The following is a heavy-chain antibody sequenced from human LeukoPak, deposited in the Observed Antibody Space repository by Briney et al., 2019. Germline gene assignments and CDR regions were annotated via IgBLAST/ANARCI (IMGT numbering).Heavy chain of an antibody. CDR3: ARGPRVAGIRANWFDP. CDR2: ISSSSSTI. V-gene: IGHV3-48*01. J-gene: IGHJ5*02. Sequence: GGSLRLSCAASGFTFSSYSMNWVRQAPGKGLEWVSYISSSSSTIYYADSVKGRFTISRDNAKNSLYLQMNSLRAEDTAVYYCARGPRVAGIRANWFDPWGQGTLVTVSS. CDR1: GFTFSSYS. D-gene: IGHD6-19*01.